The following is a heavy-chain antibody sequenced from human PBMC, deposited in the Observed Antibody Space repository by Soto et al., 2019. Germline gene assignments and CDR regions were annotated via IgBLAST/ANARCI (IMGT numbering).Heavy chain of an antibody. CDR3: ARYALGLSPWWYNWFDR. CDR2: ISDSGGSP. Sequence: VQLLGSGGGLVQPGGALRLSCAASGFTFSSYAMNWGRQTPGEGLEWVSGISDSGGSPHYADSVKGRFTISRDNSKNTLYLQMDSLRAEDTGVYYCARYALGLSPWWYNWFDRWGQGTLVSVSS. D-gene: IGHD2-8*02. CDR1: GFTFSSYA. V-gene: IGHV3-23*01. J-gene: IGHJ5*02.